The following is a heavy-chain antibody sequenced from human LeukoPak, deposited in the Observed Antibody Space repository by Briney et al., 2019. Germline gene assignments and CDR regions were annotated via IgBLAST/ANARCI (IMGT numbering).Heavy chain of an antibody. V-gene: IGHV3-33*01. CDR2: IWYDGSNK. CDR3: AREAATIGAYFDY. Sequence: GRSLRLSCAASGFTFSSYGMHWVRQAPGKGLEWVAVIWYDGSNKYYADSVKGRFTISRDNSKNTLYLQMNSLGAEDTAVYYCAREAATIGAYFDYWGQGTLVTVSS. J-gene: IGHJ4*02. CDR1: GFTFSSYG. D-gene: IGHD5-24*01.